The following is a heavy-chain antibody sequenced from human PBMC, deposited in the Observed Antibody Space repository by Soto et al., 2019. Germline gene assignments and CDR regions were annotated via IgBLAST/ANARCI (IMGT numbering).Heavy chain of an antibody. J-gene: IGHJ2*01. CDR1: GFSFTFNNAW. CDR3: LTRDADKPRRYFDL. V-gene: IGHV3-15*01. Sequence: EVQLVESGGGLVRPGESLRRSCAASGFSFTFNNAWMSWVRQAPGKGLEWVGHIKSKSDGGTTDFGAPVDGRFSISRDESTNTVSLQMNSLQIEDTGVYYCLTRDADKPRRYFDLWGRGTLVTVSS. D-gene: IGHD2-2*01. CDR2: IKSKSDGGTT.